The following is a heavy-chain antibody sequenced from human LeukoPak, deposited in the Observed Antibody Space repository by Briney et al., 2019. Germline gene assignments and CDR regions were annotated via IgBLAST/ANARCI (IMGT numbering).Heavy chain of an antibody. V-gene: IGHV4-59*08. CDR2: IYVTGST. CDR3: ARHIGGGIEDMDV. J-gene: IGHJ6*03. CDR1: GGSIGTYY. Sequence: SETLSLTCSVSGGSIGTYYWSWIRQSPGKGLEWIGYIYVTGSTRYNPYLQSRVTISVDTSRNQFFLKMSSVTAADTAVYYCARHIGGGIEDMDVWGKGTKVTVSS. D-gene: IGHD3-16*02.